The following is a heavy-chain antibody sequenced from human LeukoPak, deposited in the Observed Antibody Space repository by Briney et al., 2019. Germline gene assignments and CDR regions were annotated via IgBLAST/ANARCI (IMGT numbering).Heavy chain of an antibody. CDR2: IRYDGSNK. D-gene: IGHD2-2*02. Sequence: GGSLRLSCSASRFTFSSYGMHWVRQAPGKGLEWVAFIRYDGSNKYYADSVKGRFTISRDNSKNTLYLQMNSLRAEDTAVYYCAKGGFYCGSTSCYNDYWGQGTLVTVSS. CDR3: AKGGFYCGSTSCYNDY. J-gene: IGHJ4*02. V-gene: IGHV3-30*02. CDR1: RFTFSSYG.